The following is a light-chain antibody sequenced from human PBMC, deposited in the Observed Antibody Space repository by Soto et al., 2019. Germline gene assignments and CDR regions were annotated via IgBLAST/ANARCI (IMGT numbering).Light chain of an antibody. J-gene: IGLJ1*01. Sequence: QSALTQPPSASGSPGQSVTISCTGTSSDIGAYNYVSWYQQHPGKAPKLLIYEVSDRPSGVSNRFSGSKSGNTASLTISGLQAEDEADYYCSSYTSISTLVFGSGTKLTVL. CDR3: SSYTSISTLV. CDR1: SSDIGAYNY. CDR2: EVS. V-gene: IGLV2-14*01.